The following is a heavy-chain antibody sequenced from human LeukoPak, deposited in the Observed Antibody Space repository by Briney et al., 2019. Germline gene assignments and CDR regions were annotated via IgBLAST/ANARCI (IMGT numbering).Heavy chain of an antibody. CDR1: GGTFSSYA. D-gene: IGHD2-2*02. J-gene: IGHJ5*02. V-gene: IGHV1-2*02. Sequence: ASVKVSCKASGGTFSSYAISWVRQAPGQGLEWMGWINPNSGGTNYAQKFQGRVTMTRDTSISTAYMELSRLRSDDTAVYYCARVNIVVVPAAIPRNWFDPWGQGTLVTVSS. CDR2: INPNSGGT. CDR3: ARVNIVVVPAAIPRNWFDP.